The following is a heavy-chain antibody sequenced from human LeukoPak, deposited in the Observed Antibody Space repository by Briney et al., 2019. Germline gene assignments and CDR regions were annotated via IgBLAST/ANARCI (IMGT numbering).Heavy chain of an antibody. CDR3: ARGADTAHRDAFDI. V-gene: IGHV1-8*01. Sequence: ASVKVSCXASGYTFTSYDINWVRQASGQGLEWMAWMNPNSGNTGYAQKFQGRVTMTRNTSISTAYMELSSLRSEDTAVYYCARGADTAHRDAFDIWGQGTMVTVSS. CDR2: MNPNSGNT. J-gene: IGHJ3*02. D-gene: IGHD5-18*01. CDR1: GYTFTSYD.